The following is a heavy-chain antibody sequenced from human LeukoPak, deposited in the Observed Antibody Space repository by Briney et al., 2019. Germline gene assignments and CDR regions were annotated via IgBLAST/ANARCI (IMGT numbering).Heavy chain of an antibody. Sequence: ASVKVSCKVSGYTLTELSMHWVRQAPGKGLEWMGGFDPEDGETIYAQKFQGRVTMTEDTSTDTAYMELNSLRSDDTAVYYCATASFYGDYASLAFDIWGQGTMVTVSS. V-gene: IGHV1-24*01. CDR2: FDPEDGET. D-gene: IGHD4-17*01. CDR3: ATASFYGDYASLAFDI. CDR1: GYTLTELS. J-gene: IGHJ3*02.